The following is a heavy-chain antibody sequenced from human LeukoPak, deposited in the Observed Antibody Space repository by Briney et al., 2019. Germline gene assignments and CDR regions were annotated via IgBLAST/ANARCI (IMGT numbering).Heavy chain of an antibody. J-gene: IGHJ4*02. V-gene: IGHV3-21*01. CDR3: ARDGLDGYNSGWYPEY. Sequence: PGVSLRLSCAPSGFTFSSYSMHWVRQAPGKGLEWVSSISSSSSYIYYADSVKGRFTISRDNAKNSLYLQMNSLRGEDTAVYYCARDGLDGYNSGWYPEYWGQGTLVTVSS. CDR2: ISSSSSYI. D-gene: IGHD6-19*01. CDR1: GFTFSSYS.